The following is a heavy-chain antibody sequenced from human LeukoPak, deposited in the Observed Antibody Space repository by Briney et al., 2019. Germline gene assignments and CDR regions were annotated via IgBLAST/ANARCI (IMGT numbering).Heavy chain of an antibody. CDR2: INHSGST. D-gene: IGHD6-13*01. CDR1: GGSFSGYY. CDR3: ARGLAAAGIIGTNYFDY. Sequence: PSETLSLTCAVYGGSFSGYYWSWIRQPPGKGLEWIGEINHSGSTNYNPSLKSRVTISVDTSKNQFSLKLSSVTAADTAVYYCARGLAAAGIIGTNYFDYWGQGTLVTVSS. J-gene: IGHJ4*02. V-gene: IGHV4-34*01.